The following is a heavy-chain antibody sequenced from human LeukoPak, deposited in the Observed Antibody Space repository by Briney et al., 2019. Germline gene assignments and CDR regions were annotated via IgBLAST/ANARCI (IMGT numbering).Heavy chain of an antibody. CDR3: AKEHYYDSSGYYYV. CDR1: GFTFSSYA. CDR2: ISGSGGST. Sequence: GGSLRLSCAASGFTFSSYAMSWVRQAPGKGLEWGSAISGSGGSTYYADSVKGRFTISRDNSKNTLYLQMNSLRAEDTAVYYCAKEHYYDSSGYYYVWGQGTLVTVSS. V-gene: IGHV3-23*01. J-gene: IGHJ4*02. D-gene: IGHD3-22*01.